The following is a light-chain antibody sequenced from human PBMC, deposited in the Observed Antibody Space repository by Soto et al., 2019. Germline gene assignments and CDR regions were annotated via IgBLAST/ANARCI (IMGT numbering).Light chain of an antibody. CDR2: EVS. CDR1: SSDVGGYNY. V-gene: IGLV2-14*01. Sequence: QSVLTQPASVSGSPGQSITISCTGTSSDVGGYNYVSWYQQHPGKAPKLMIYEVSNRPSGVSNRFSGSKSGNTASLTISGLQAEDEADYYCNSYTSSSTLYVFGTGTQLTV. CDR3: NSYTSSSTLYV. J-gene: IGLJ1*01.